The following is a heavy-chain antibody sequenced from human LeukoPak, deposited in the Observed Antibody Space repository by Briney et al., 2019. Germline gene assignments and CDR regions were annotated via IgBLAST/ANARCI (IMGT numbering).Heavy chain of an antibody. CDR2: ITGSGSYI. V-gene: IGHV3-21*04. CDR3: AREYHYDNNAGKY. J-gene: IGHJ4*02. CDR1: GFTFSRSG. D-gene: IGHD3-22*01. Sequence: GGPLRLSCAASGFTFSRSGMSWVRQAPGKGLEWVSSITGSGSYIYYADSVKGRFTISSDNAEKSVFLQMNILRAEATAVYYFAREYHYDNNAGKYWGQGTLVTVSS.